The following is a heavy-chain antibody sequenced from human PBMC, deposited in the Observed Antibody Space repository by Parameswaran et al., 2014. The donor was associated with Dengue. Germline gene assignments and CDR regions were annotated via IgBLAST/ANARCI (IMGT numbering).Heavy chain of an antibody. CDR3: VHRVKYISGWSYCFDY. CDR2: IYWDDDK. CDR1: GFSLSTSGVG. Sequence: LPGSGPMLVKPTQTLTLTCTFSGFSLSTSGVGVGWIRQPPGKALEWLALIYWDDDKRYSPSLKSRLTIIKDTSKNQVVLTMTNMDPADTATYYCVHRVKYISGWSYCFDYWGQGTLVTVSS. J-gene: IGHJ4*02. D-gene: IGHD6-19*01. V-gene: IGHV2-5*02.